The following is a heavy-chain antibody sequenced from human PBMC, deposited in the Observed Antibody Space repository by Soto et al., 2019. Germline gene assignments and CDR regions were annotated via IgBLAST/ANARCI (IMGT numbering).Heavy chain of an antibody. CDR1: GFTFSSYA. CDR2: ISESGGST. CDR3: AKIRIQGRTQGLYDH. D-gene: IGHD5-18*01. J-gene: IGHJ4*02. Sequence: EVQLLDSGGRLVQPGGSLRLSCAASGFTFSSYAMNWVRQAPGKGLEWVSSISESGGSTSYAESVRGRFTISRDDSKNTLYRQMNSLRAEDRAIYSCAKIRIQGRTQGLYDHWGQGTLVTVSS. V-gene: IGHV3-23*01.